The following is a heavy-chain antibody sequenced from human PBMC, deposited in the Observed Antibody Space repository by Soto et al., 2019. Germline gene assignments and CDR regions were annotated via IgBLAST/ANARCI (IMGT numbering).Heavy chain of an antibody. CDR2: ISSSSSYI. Sequence: EVQLVESGGGLVQPGGSLRLSCAASGFTFSSYSMNWVRQAPGKGLEWVSYISSSSSYIYYADSVKGRFTISRDNAKNSLYLQMNSLRAEDTAVYYCARATRIAARPITFMDVWGQGTTVTVSS. J-gene: IGHJ6*02. V-gene: IGHV3-21*05. CDR1: GFTFSSYS. D-gene: IGHD6-6*01. CDR3: ARATRIAARPITFMDV.